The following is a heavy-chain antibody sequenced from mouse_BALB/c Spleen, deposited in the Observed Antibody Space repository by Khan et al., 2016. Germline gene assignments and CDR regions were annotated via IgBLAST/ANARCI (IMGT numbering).Heavy chain of an antibody. Sequence: VQLQESGPGLVAPSQSLSITCTVSGFSLTGYGVNWVRQPPGKGLEWLGKIWGDGRTDYNSALKSRVSIRKDNSKSQVFLKMNSLQTDDTANYYCSSDYDGFAYWGQGTLVVVSA. V-gene: IGHV2-6-7*01. J-gene: IGHJ3*01. D-gene: IGHD2-12*01. CDR2: IWGDGRT. CDR3: SSDYDGFAY. CDR1: GFSLTGYG.